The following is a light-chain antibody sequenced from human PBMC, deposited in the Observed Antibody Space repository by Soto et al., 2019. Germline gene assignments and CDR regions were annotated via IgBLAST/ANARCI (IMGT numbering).Light chain of an antibody. V-gene: IGLV2-14*03. CDR3: SSYTDSSFVI. Sequence: QSALTQPASVSGSSEKSITISFTETSSDIGDYKYVSWYKQHPGKAPKLMIYDVSNRPSGVSNRFSGSKSGNTASLTISGLQAEDEADYYCSSYTDSSFVIFGGGTKLTVL. J-gene: IGLJ2*01. CDR2: DVS. CDR1: SSDIGDYKY.